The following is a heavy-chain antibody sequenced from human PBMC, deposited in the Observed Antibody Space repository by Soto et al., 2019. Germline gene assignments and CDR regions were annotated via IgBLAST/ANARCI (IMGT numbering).Heavy chain of an antibody. CDR3: ARGRHSTSSYTVTTAPFNY. Sequence: SQTLSLTCAISGDSVSSNSAAWNWIRQSPSRGLEWLGRTYYRSKWYSEYAVSVKSRITINPDTSKNQFSLQLKSVTPEDTAVYYCARGRHSTSSYTVTTAPFNYWGQGTLCTVSS. CDR2: TYYRSKWYS. J-gene: IGHJ4*02. D-gene: IGHD4-17*01. CDR1: GDSVSSNSAA. V-gene: IGHV6-1*01.